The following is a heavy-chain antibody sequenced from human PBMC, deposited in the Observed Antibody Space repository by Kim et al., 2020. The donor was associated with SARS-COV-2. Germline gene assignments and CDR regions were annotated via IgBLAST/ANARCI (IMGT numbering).Heavy chain of an antibody. CDR3: AKYSSGWYALDY. CDR1: GFTFSSYG. D-gene: IGHD6-19*01. J-gene: IGHJ4*02. V-gene: IGHV3-33*06. Sequence: GGSLRLSCAASGFTFSSYGMHWVRQAPGKGLEWVAVIWYDGSNKYYADSVKGRFTISRDNSKNTLYLQMNSLRAEDTAVYYCAKYSSGWYALDYWGQGTLVTVSS. CDR2: IWYDGSNK.